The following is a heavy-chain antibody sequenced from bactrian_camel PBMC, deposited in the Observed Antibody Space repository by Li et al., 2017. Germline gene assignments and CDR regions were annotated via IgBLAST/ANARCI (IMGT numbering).Heavy chain of an antibody. Sequence: HVQLVESGGGSVQAGGSLKLSCAVSGAASGPIFSRCVMGWHRQAPGKERELVSSISSEGVARYRDSVKDRFTISQDAAKNTVYLEMNSLKPEETAMYYCAAGFTPTKSAVLAPDNFGYWGQGTQVTVS. D-gene: IGHD6*01. V-gene: IGHV3S57*01. J-gene: IGHJ6*01. CDR2: ISSEGVA. CDR3: AAGFTPTKSAVLAPDNFGY. CDR1: GPIFSRCV.